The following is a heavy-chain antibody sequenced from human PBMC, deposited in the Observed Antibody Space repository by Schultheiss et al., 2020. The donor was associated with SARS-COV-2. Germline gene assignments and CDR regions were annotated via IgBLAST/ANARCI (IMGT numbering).Heavy chain of an antibody. D-gene: IGHD3-10*01. Sequence: SCAASGFTFSSYSMNWVRQAPGRGLEWVSALYSGGATYYADSVRGRFTISRDNSNNTLYLEMNDLRADDTSVYYCTRAIRGAFDAWGQGTMVTVSS. J-gene: IGHJ3*01. CDR2: LYSGGAT. CDR1: GFTFSSYS. CDR3: TRAIRGAFDA. V-gene: IGHV3-66*01.